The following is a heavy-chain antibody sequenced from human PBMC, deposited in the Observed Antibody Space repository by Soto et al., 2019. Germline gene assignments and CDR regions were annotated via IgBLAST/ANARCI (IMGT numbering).Heavy chain of an antibody. CDR3: AGVGGDDFGDSGGFDY. CDR1: GGSIRDYF. CDR2: IYYNGRT. V-gene: IGHV4-59*01. Sequence: SETLSLTCTVSGGSIRDYFWTWIRQPPGKGLEWIGYIYYNGRTNYNPYLKRRLFITVDKSNNHTSLQLRTVTAADTAVFYCAGVGGDDFGDSGGFDYWGQGTLVTVSS. J-gene: IGHJ4*02. D-gene: IGHD4-17*01.